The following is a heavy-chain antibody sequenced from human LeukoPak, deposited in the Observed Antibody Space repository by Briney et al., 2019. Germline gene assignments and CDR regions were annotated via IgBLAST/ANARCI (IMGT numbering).Heavy chain of an antibody. Sequence: ASVKVSCKASGYTFTSYGISWVRQAPGQGLEWMGWISAYNGNTNYAQKLQGRVTMTTDTSTSAAYMELSSLRSADTAVYYCARDIRGTDAFDIWGQGTMATVSS. CDR2: ISAYNGNT. J-gene: IGHJ3*02. V-gene: IGHV1-18*01. CDR1: GYTFTSYG. CDR3: ARDIRGTDAFDI. D-gene: IGHD3-16*01.